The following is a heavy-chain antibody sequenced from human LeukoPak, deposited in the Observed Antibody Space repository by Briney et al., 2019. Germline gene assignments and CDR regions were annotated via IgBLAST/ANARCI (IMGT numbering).Heavy chain of an antibody. D-gene: IGHD3-9*01. Sequence: GGSLRLSCAASGFTFSSYAMHWVRQAPGKGLEWVAVISYDGSNKYYADSVKGRFTISRDNSKNTLYLQMNSLRAEDTAVYYCARELRYFDWLTGYGMDVWGQGTTVTVSS. CDR2: ISYDGSNK. CDR1: GFTFSSYA. V-gene: IGHV3-30*04. J-gene: IGHJ6*02. CDR3: ARELRYFDWLTGYGMDV.